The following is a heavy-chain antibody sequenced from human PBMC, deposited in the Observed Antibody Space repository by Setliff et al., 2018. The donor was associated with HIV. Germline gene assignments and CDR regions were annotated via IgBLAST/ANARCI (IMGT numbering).Heavy chain of an antibody. Sequence: ASVKVSCKASAYTFSNYGISWVRQAPGQGLEWMGWIYTYNGNTKYSQTFQGRVTMTTDTSTATAFMELRSLRSDDTAVYYCARDPSNTSGWLPYYDYWGQGTLVTVSS. V-gene: IGHV1-18*01. D-gene: IGHD6-19*01. J-gene: IGHJ4*02. CDR3: ARDPSNTSGWLPYYDY. CDR2: IYTYNGNT. CDR1: AYTFSNYG.